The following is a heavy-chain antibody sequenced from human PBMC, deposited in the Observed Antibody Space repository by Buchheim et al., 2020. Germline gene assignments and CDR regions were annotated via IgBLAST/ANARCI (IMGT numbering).Heavy chain of an antibody. CDR3: ARGLAWYYDFWSGYYKSGWFDP. CDR2: INHSGST. Sequence: QVQLQQWGAGLLKPSETLSLTCAVYGGSFSGYYWSWIRQPPGKGLEWIGEINHSGSTNYNPSLKSRVTITVATSKNQFSLKLSSVTAADTAVYYCARGLAWYYDFWSGYYKSGWFDPWGQGTL. CDR1: GGSFSGYY. D-gene: IGHD3-3*01. V-gene: IGHV4-34*01. J-gene: IGHJ5*02.